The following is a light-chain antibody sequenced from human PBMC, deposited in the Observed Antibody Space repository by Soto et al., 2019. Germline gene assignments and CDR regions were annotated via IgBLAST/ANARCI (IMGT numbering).Light chain of an antibody. V-gene: IGLV4-69*01. CDR1: SGHSSDA. J-gene: IGLJ3*02. CDR2: LNSDGSH. Sequence: QLVLTQSPSASASLGASVKFTCTLSSGHSSDAIAWHQQQPEKGPRFLMKLNSDGSHTKGDGIPDRFSGSSSGAERYLTISSLQSEDEADYYCQAWATGIVVFGGGTQLTVL. CDR3: QAWATGIVV.